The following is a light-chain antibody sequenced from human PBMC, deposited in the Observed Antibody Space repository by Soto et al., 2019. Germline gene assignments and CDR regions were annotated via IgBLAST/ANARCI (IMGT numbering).Light chain of an antibody. CDR2: GAS. Sequence: EIMMTQSPATLSVSPGGRATLSCRASQSVKSNLAWYQQKPGQAPRLFIYGASTRATGIPARFSGSGSGTEFTLTISSLQSEDFAVYYCQQYNNWPPWTFGQGTKVDIK. CDR1: QSVKSN. J-gene: IGKJ1*01. V-gene: IGKV3-15*01. CDR3: QQYNNWPPWT.